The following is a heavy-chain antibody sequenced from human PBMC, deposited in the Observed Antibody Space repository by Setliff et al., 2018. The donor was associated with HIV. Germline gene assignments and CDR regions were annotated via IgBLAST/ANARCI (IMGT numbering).Heavy chain of an antibody. D-gene: IGHD4-4*01. V-gene: IGHV4-34*01. Sequence: SETLSLTCAVYGGSFSGYYWAWVRQPPGKGLEWIGSVHKSGNSYYKPSLKSRATISVDTSENHFSLRLSSVTAAGTAVYYCARLDYSNYYSYYIDVWGEGTMVTVSS. CDR1: GGSFSGYY. CDR2: VHKSGNS. CDR3: ARLDYSNYYSYYIDV. J-gene: IGHJ6*03.